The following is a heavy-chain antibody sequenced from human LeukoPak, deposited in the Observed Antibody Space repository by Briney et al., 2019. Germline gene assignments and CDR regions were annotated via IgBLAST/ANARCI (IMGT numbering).Heavy chain of an antibody. V-gene: IGHV3-23*01. J-gene: IGHJ4*02. CDR1: GFTFSDYH. Sequence: PGGSLRLSCAASGFTFSDYHMSWIRQAPGKGLEWVSAISGSGGSTYYADSVKGRFTISRDNSKNTLYLQMNSLRAEDTAVYYCAKTYSGSYSYYFDYWGQGTLVTVSS. CDR2: ISGSGGST. CDR3: AKTYSGSYSYYFDY. D-gene: IGHD1-26*01.